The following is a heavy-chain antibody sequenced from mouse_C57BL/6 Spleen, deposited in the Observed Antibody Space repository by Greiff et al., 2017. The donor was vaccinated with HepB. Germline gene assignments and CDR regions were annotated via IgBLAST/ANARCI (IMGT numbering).Heavy chain of an antibody. V-gene: IGHV5-4*01. Sequence: EVQLVESGGGLVKPGGSLKLSCAASGFTFSSYAMSWVRQTPEKRLEWVATISDGGSYTYYPDNVKGRFTISRDNAKNNLYLQMSHLKSEDTAMYYCARIYYDYDVYCDYWGQGTTLTVSS. D-gene: IGHD2-4*01. CDR2: ISDGGSYT. J-gene: IGHJ2*01. CDR1: GFTFSSYA. CDR3: ARIYYDYDVYCDY.